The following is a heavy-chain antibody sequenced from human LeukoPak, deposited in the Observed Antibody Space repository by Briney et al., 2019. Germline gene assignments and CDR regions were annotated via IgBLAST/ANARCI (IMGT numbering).Heavy chain of an antibody. CDR1: GGSISSYY. CDR3: ARNSLGAIDY. D-gene: IGHD1-26*01. V-gene: IGHV4-59*01. J-gene: IGHJ4*02. CDR2: IYYSGST. Sequence: SETLSLTCTVSGGSISSYYWSWIRQPPGKGLEWIGYIYYSGSTNYNPSLKSRVTISVDTSKNQFSLKLSSVTAADTAVYYCARNSLGAIDYWGQGTLVTVSS.